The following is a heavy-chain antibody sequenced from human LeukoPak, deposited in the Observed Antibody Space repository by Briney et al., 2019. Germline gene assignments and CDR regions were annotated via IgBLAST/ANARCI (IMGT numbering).Heavy chain of an antibody. D-gene: IGHD6-19*01. Sequence: PGGSLRLSCAASGFTFRSYWMHWVRQAPGKGLVWVSRIDTDGSTTSYADSVRGRFTISRDNAKSTLYLQMNSLRAEDTAVYYCARGTSVYSSDCYYWGQGALVTVSS. CDR2: IDTDGSTT. CDR1: GFTFRSYW. CDR3: ARGTSVYSSDCYY. V-gene: IGHV3-74*01. J-gene: IGHJ4*02.